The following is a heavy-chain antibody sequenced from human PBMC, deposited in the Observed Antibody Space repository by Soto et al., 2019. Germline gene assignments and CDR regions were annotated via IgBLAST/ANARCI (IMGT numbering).Heavy chain of an antibody. CDR2: IWYDGSNK. D-gene: IGHD3-10*01. V-gene: IGHV3-33*01. Sequence: QVQLVESGGGVVQPGRSLRLSCAASGFTFSSYGMHWVRQAPGKGLEWVAVIWYDGSNKYYADSVKGRFTISRDNSKNTLYLQRNSLRAEATAVYYCARDDVLLWFGELGPLDYWGQGTLVTVSS. CDR3: ARDDVLLWFGELGPLDY. J-gene: IGHJ4*02. CDR1: GFTFSSYG.